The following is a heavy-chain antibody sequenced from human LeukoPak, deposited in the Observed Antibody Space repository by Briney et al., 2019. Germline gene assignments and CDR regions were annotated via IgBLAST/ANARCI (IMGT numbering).Heavy chain of an antibody. CDR1: GFTFNTYW. J-gene: IGHJ4*02. Sequence: PGGSLRLSCVASGFTFNTYWMSWVRQAPGKGLEWVSSISSSSSYIYYADSVKGRFTISRDNAKNSLYLQMNSLRAEDTAVYYCARVDQGDIVVVPAATDYWGQGTLVTVSS. CDR2: ISSSSSYI. CDR3: ARVDQGDIVVVPAATDY. D-gene: IGHD2-2*01. V-gene: IGHV3-21*01.